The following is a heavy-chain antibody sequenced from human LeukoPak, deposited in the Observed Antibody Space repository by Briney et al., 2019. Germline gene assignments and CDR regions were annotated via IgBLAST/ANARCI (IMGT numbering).Heavy chain of an antibody. CDR1: GFTFSSYG. V-gene: IGHV3-33*06. D-gene: IGHD3-22*01. Sequence: GGSLRLSCAASGFTFSSYGMHWVRQAPGKGLEWVAVIWYDGSNKYYADSVKGRFTISRDNSKNTLYLQMNSLRAEDTAVYYCAKPYYDSSDYYLDDAFDIWGQGTMVTVSS. J-gene: IGHJ3*02. CDR3: AKPYYDSSDYYLDDAFDI. CDR2: IWYDGSNK.